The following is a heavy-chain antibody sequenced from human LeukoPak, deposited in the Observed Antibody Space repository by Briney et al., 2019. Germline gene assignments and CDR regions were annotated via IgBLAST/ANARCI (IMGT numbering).Heavy chain of an antibody. J-gene: IGHJ4*02. CDR1: GFTFSSCA. CDR3: AKDVVSSSWLDFDY. D-gene: IGHD6-13*01. V-gene: IGHV3-23*01. CDR2: ITDSGSNT. Sequence: GGSLRLSCAASGFTFSSCAMSWVRQAPGKGLGWVSGITDSGSNTFYADSVKGRFTISRDNYRNTLFLQISSLRAEDTAVYYCAKDVVSSSWLDFDYWGQGTQVTVSS.